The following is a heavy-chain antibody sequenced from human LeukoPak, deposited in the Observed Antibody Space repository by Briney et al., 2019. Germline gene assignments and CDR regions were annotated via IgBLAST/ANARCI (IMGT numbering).Heavy chain of an antibody. D-gene: IGHD3-10*01. V-gene: IGHV3-74*01. J-gene: IGHJ4*02. CDR1: GFTFSSYW. CDR3: ASSSQMVRGVANFDY. Sequence: PGGSLRLSCAASGFTFSSYWMHWVRQAPGKGLVWVSRINSDGSSTSYADSVKGRFTISRDNAKNSLYLQMNSLRAEDTAVYYCASSSQMVRGVANFDYWGQGTLVTVSS. CDR2: INSDGSST.